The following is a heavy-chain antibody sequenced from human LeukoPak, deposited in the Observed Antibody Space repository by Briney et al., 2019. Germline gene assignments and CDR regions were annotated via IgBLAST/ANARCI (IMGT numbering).Heavy chain of an antibody. Sequence: GASVKVSCKASGYTFTSYAMHWVRQAPGQRLEWMGWINAGNGNTKYSQKFQGRVTITRDTSASTAYMELSSLRSEDTAVYYCARTGVRYYYDSSGYWPLGYWGQGTLVTVSS. CDR3: ARTGVRYYYDSSGYWPLGY. CDR1: GYTFTSYA. D-gene: IGHD3-22*01. J-gene: IGHJ4*02. V-gene: IGHV1-3*01. CDR2: INAGNGNT.